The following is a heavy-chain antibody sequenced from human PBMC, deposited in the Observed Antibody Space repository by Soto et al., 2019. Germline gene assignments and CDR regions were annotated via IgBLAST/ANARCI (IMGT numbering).Heavy chain of an antibody. CDR3: ARVMRSYNAFDI. CDR2: MYYSGSS. V-gene: IGHV4-59*01. Sequence: SETLSLTCTVSGGSISNYYWNWIRQPPGKGLEWIGYMYYSGSSTYNPSLKSRVTLSVDTSKNQFSLKLTSVTAADTAVYYCARVMRSYNAFDIWGQGTMVTVSS. J-gene: IGHJ3*02. CDR1: GGSISNYY. D-gene: IGHD1-26*01.